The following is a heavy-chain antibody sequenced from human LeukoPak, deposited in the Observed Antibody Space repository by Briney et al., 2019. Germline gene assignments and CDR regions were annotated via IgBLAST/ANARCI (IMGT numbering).Heavy chain of an antibody. CDR2: INYSGTT. V-gene: IGHV4-34*08. J-gene: IGHJ4*02. CDR3: CNPLYYRLDGYRDY. Sequence: SETLSLTCAVSGGTFSGYYWTWIRQPPGKGLEWIGEINYSGTTKYNPSLKSRLTISAETSKNQSSLKLSSVTAADTAMYYCCNPLYYRLDGYRDYWGQGTLVTVSS. CDR1: GGTFSGYY. D-gene: IGHD3-10*01.